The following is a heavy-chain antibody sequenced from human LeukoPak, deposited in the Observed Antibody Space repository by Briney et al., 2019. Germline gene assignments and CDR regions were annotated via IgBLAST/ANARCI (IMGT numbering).Heavy chain of an antibody. CDR2: INFNGGRT. CDR3: ARVYYGDAFDI. J-gene: IGHJ3*02. V-gene: IGHV3-23*01. D-gene: IGHD3-10*01. CDR1: GFDFSSHG. Sequence: GGSLRLSCAASGFDFSSHGMNWVRQAPGKGLEWVSTINFNGGRTYYADSVKGRFSVSRDNSKNTLYLQMNSLRAEDTAVYYCARVYYGDAFDIWGQGTMVTVSS.